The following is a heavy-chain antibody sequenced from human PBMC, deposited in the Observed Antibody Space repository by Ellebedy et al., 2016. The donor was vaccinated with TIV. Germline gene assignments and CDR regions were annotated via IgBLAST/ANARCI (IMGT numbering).Heavy chain of an antibody. D-gene: IGHD3-10*01. CDR3: AREMTMVRGNLAFDI. J-gene: IGHJ3*02. CDR2: IWYDGSNQ. CDR1: GFTFHNYG. V-gene: IGHV3-33*08. Sequence: GESLKISCGASGFTFHNYGMHWVRQAPGKGLEWVALIWYDGSNQYYADSVRDRFTISRDNFNNTLYLQMNSLRAEDTAVYYCAREMTMVRGNLAFDIWGQGTLVIVSS.